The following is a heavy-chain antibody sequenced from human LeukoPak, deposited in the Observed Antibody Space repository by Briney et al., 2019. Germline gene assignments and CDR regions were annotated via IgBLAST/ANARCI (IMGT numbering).Heavy chain of an antibody. CDR3: ARDWKYYDFWSGLG. CDR2: IWYDGSIK. J-gene: IGHJ4*02. Sequence: PGRSLRLSCAASGFTFNTYGIHWVRQAPGKGLEWVAVIWYDGSIKYYADSVKGRFTISRDNSKNTLFLQMNSLRAEDTAVYYCARDWKYYDFWSGLGWGQGTLVTVSS. CDR1: GFTFNTYG. V-gene: IGHV3-33*01. D-gene: IGHD3-3*01.